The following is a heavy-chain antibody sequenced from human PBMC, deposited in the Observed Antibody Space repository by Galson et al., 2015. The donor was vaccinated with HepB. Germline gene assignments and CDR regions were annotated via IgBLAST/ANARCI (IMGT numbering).Heavy chain of an antibody. V-gene: IGHV1-69*01. D-gene: IGHD1-1*01. J-gene: IGHJ4*02. CDR3: ARAFVSRDYNWNDRGEVYYFDY. CDR2: IIPILGTT. Sequence: QSGAEVKKPGESLKISCKASGYTFTSYYMHWVRQAPGQGLEWLGGIIPILGTTNYAQEFQDRVTITADESTSTAYMELSSLRSEDTAMYYCARAFVSRDYNWNDRGEVYYFDYWGQGTLVTVSS. CDR1: GYTFTSYY.